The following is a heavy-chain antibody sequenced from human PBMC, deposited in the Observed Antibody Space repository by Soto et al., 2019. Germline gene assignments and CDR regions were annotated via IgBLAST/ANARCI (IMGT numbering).Heavy chain of an antibody. CDR1: GGSISSGGYY. D-gene: IGHD2-2*01. CDR2: IYYSGST. J-gene: IGHJ6*02. Sequence: SETLSLPCTVSGGSISSGGYYWSWIRQHPGKGLEWIGYIYYSGSTYYNPSLKSRVTISVDTSKNQFSLKLSSVTAADTAVYYCARESRGYCSSTSCYGNYYYYGMDVWGQGTTVTVSS. CDR3: ARESRGYCSSTSCYGNYYYYGMDV. V-gene: IGHV4-31*03.